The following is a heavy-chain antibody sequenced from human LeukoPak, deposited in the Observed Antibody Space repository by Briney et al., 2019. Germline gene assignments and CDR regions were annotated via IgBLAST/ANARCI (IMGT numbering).Heavy chain of an antibody. CDR2: SSSNGGST. Sequence: GGSLRLSCSASGFTFSTLPMHWVRQAPGKGLEYVSGSSSNGGSTYYADSAKGRFTISRDNSKNTLYLQMSSLRPEDTAVYYCVNQISGWVYWGQGARVTVSS. V-gene: IGHV3-64D*06. D-gene: IGHD6-19*01. J-gene: IGHJ4*02. CDR1: GFTFSTLP. CDR3: VNQISGWVY.